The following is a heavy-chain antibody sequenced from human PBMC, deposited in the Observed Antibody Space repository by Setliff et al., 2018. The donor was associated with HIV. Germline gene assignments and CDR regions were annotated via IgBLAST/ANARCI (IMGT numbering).Heavy chain of an antibody. D-gene: IGHD4-17*01. CDR1: GGSISSGSYY. CDR2: IYTSGST. V-gene: IGHV4-61*02. Sequence: SETLSLTCTVSGGSISSGSYYWSWIRQPAGKGLEWIGRIYTSGSTNYNPSLKSRVTISVDTSKKQFSLKVNSVTAADTAVYYCARVQMAYAAFDVWGQGTMVTVSS. CDR3: ARVQMAYAAFDV. J-gene: IGHJ3*01.